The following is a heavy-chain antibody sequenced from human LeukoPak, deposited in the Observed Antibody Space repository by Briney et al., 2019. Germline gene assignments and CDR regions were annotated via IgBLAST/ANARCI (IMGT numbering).Heavy chain of an antibody. Sequence: GESLKISCKGSGYTFTTYWIGWARQMPGKGLEWMGIIYPGDSDTRYSPSFQGQVTISADKSISTAYLQWSSLKASDTAIYYCARRYYDILTGYFFFDYWAQGTLVTVSS. CDR2: IYPGDSDT. D-gene: IGHD3-9*01. CDR1: GYTFTTYW. CDR3: ARRYYDILTGYFFFDY. V-gene: IGHV5-51*01. J-gene: IGHJ4*02.